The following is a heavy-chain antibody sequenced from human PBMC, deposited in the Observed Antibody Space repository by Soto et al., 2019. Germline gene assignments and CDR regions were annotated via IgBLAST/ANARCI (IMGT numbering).Heavy chain of an antibody. V-gene: IGHV3-30-3*01. CDR1: GFTFSSYA. CDR2: ISYDGSNK. D-gene: IGHD3-22*01. J-gene: IGHJ3*02. Sequence: PGGSLRLSCAASGFTFSSYAMHWVRQAPGKGLEWVAVISYDGSNKYYADSVKGRFTISRDNSKNTLYLQMNSLRAEDTAVYYCARDAGPYYDNSGAYSIWGQGTMVTVSS. CDR3: ARDAGPYYDNSGAYSI.